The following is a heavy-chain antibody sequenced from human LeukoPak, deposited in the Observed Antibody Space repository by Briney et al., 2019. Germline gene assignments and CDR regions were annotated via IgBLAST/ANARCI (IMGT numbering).Heavy chain of an antibody. J-gene: IGHJ4*02. CDR1: GFTFDRYD. CDR2: IGNAADT. V-gene: IGHV3-13*01. D-gene: IGHD3-16*01. CDR3: AGGRRQIIEY. Sequence: PGGSLRLSCAASGFTFDRYDMHWVRQPTGKGLEWVSAIGNAADTYYLGSVKGRFTISRENAKNSLYLQMNALGAGDTAVYFCAGGRRQIIEYWGQGTLVTVSS.